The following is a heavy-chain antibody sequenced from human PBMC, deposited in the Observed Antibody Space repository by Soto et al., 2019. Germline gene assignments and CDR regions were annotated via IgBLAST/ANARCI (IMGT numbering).Heavy chain of an antibody. CDR3: ARYWNAGTLYGAFDI. V-gene: IGHV1-69*06. CDR1: GGSFNNYV. CDR2: IIPNYEAA. D-gene: IGHD6-13*01. J-gene: IGHJ3*02. Sequence: QVQLVPSGAEVRKPGSSVTVSCEASGGSFNNYVISWLRRAPGQGLEWMGGIIPNYEAANYAQKFRGRLMITADKATNTAYMELNRLRPEDTATYYCARYWNAGTLYGAFDIWGQGTTVIVS.